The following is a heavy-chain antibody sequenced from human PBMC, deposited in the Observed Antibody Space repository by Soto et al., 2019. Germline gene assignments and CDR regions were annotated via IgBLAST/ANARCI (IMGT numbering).Heavy chain of an antibody. CDR3: ARAYYDFWSGDNPEYFQH. CDR1: GYTLTSYA. J-gene: IGHJ1*01. D-gene: IGHD3-3*01. V-gene: IGHV1-3*01. Sequence: ASVEVSCKASGYTLTSYAMHWVRQAPGQRLEWMGWINAGNGNTKYSQKFQGRVTITRDTSASTAYMELSSLGSEDTAVYYCARAYYDFWSGDNPEYFQHWGQGTLVTVSS. CDR2: INAGNGNT.